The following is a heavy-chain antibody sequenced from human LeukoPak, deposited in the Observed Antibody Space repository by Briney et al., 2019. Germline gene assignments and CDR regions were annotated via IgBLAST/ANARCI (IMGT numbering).Heavy chain of an antibody. CDR3: ARGAKPGIAVEWVWFDP. V-gene: IGHV1-2*02. Sequence: GASVKVSCKASGYTFTSYGISWVRQAPGQGLEWMGWINPNSGGTNYAQKFQGRVTMTRDTSISTAYMELSRLRSDDTAVYYCARGAKPGIAVEWVWFDPWGQGTLVTVSS. D-gene: IGHD6-19*01. CDR2: INPNSGGT. J-gene: IGHJ5*02. CDR1: GYTFTSYG.